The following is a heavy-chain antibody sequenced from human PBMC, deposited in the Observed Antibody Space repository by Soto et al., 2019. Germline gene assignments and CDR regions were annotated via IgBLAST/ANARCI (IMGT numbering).Heavy chain of an antibody. Sequence: QITLKESGPTLVKPTQTLTLTCTFSGFSLSTSGVGVGWIRQPPGKALEWLALIYWDDDKRYSPSLKSRLTNTKDTAKSQVVLTMTNMGTVDTATYYCAPRLGPWIAGYSSATTGWFAPWGQGTLVTVSS. J-gene: IGHJ5*02. CDR3: APRLGPWIAGYSSATTGWFAP. V-gene: IGHV2-5*02. CDR2: IYWDDDK. CDR1: GFSLSTSGVG. D-gene: IGHD6-19*01.